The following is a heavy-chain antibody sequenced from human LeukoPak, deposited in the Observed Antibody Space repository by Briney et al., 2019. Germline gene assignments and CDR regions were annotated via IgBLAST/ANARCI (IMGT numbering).Heavy chain of an antibody. J-gene: IGHJ5*02. Sequence: SETLSLTCTVSGGSISSSSYYWGWIRQPPGKGLEWIGSIYYSGSTYYNPSLKSRVTISVDTSKNQFSLKLSSVTAADTAVYYCARQKALGSGSCYNGKPFDPWVQGTLVTVS. D-gene: IGHD3-10*01. CDR3: ARQKALGSGSCYNGKPFDP. CDR1: GGSISSSSYY. CDR2: IYYSGST. V-gene: IGHV4-39*01.